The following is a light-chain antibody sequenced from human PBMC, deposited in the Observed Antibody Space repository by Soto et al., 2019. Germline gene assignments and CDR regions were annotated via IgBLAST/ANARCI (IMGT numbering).Light chain of an antibody. V-gene: IGLV1-51*01. J-gene: IGLJ2*01. Sequence: QSVLTQPPSVSAAPGQKVTISCSGSSSNIGSNYVCWFRQLPGTAPKLLIYNNDRRPSAIPDRFSGSNSGTSATLGITRPQTGDEADYYCGKWGSSPRNGGAVVFDGGTKVTVL. CDR1: SSNIGSNY. CDR3: GKWGSSPRNGGAVV. CDR2: NND.